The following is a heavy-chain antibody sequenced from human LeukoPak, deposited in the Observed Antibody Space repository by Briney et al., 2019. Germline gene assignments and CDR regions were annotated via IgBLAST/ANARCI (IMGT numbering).Heavy chain of an antibody. J-gene: IGHJ4*02. CDR1: GYAFTGYY. D-gene: IGHD3-22*01. CDR3: VRDRPSYYDSSVYYRENFDF. CDR2: INPNSGGT. V-gene: IGHV1-2*02. Sequence: ASVKVSCKASGYAFTGYYLHWVRQAPGQGLEWMGWINPNSGGTNYAQKFQGRVTMTRDTSISTAYMELSRLRSDDAAVYYCVRDRPSYYDSSVYYRENFDFWGQGTLVTVSS.